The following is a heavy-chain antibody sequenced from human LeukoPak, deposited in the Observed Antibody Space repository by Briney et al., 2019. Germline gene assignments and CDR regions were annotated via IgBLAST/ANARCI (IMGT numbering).Heavy chain of an antibody. V-gene: IGHV4-39*01. Sequence: ASETLSLTCTVSGGSISSSSYYWGWIRQPPGKGLEWIGSIYYSGSTHYNPSLKSRVTISVDTSKNQFSLKLSSVTAADTVVYYCARVLADQRRSFWFDPWGQGTLVTVSS. CDR3: ARVLADQRRSFWFDP. CDR2: IYYSGST. CDR1: GGSISSSSYY. D-gene: IGHD3-3*02. J-gene: IGHJ5*02.